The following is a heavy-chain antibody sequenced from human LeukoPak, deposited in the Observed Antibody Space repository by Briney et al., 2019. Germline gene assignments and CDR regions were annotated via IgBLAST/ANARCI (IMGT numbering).Heavy chain of an antibody. CDR2: MNPNSGNT. V-gene: IGHV1-8*01. CDR3: ARAIVATTLFDY. Sequence: ASVKVSCKASGYTFTRYDINWVRQATGQGLECMGWMNPNSGNTGYAHKFQGRVTMTRDTSMSTAYMELRSLRSEDTAVYYCARAIVATTLFDYWGQGTLVTVSS. J-gene: IGHJ4*02. CDR1: GYTFTRYD. D-gene: IGHD5-12*01.